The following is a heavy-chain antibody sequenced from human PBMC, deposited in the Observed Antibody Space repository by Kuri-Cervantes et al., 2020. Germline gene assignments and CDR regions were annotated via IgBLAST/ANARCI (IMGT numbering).Heavy chain of an antibody. CDR3: ARDGYPHYYDSSGYYYFVY. J-gene: IGHJ4*02. V-gene: IGHV3-9*01. Sequence: SLKISCAASGFTFDDYAMHWVRQAPGKGLEWVSGISWNSGSIGYADSVKGRFTISRDNAKNSLYLQMNSLRAEDTAVYYCARDGYPHYYDSSGYYYFVYWGQGTLVTVSS. CDR2: ISWNSGSI. CDR1: GFTFDDYA. D-gene: IGHD3-22*01.